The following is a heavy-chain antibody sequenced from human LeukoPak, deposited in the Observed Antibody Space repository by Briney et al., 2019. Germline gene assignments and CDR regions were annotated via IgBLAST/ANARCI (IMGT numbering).Heavy chain of an antibody. CDR2: ISAYNGNT. CDR1: GYIFTNYG. CDR3: ARGLYYYDSSGYYLIDY. Sequence: ASVKVSCKASGYIFTNYGISWVRQAPGQGLEWMGWISAYNGNTNYAQKLQGRVTMTTDTSTSTAYMELRSLRSDDTAVYYCARGLYYYDSSGYYLIDYWGQGTLVTVSS. V-gene: IGHV1-18*01. D-gene: IGHD3-22*01. J-gene: IGHJ4*02.